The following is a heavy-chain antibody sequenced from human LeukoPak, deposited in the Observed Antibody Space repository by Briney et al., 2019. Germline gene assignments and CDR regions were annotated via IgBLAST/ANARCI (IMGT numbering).Heavy chain of an antibody. Sequence: ASVKVSCKASGYTFTSYYMHWVRQAPGQGLEWMGIINPSGGSTSYAQKFQGRVTITADESTSTAYMELSSLRSEDTAVYYCARGPFLGELSLYPDDYWGQGTLVTVSS. D-gene: IGHD3-16*02. V-gene: IGHV1-46*01. CDR1: GYTFTSYY. J-gene: IGHJ4*02. CDR3: ARGPFLGELSLYPDDY. CDR2: INPSGGST.